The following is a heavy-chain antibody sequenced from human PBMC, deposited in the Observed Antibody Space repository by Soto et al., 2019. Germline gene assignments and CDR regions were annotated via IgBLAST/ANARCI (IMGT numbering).Heavy chain of an antibody. D-gene: IGHD7-27*01. CDR2: IFSNDEK. Sequence: QVTLKESGPVLVKPTETLTLTCTVSGFSLSNARMGVSWIRQPPGKALEWLAHIFSNDEKSYSTSLKSRLTISNHTXXSQVVLTMTNMDPVDTATYYCARIWGPYYYYGMDVWGQGTTVTVSS. J-gene: IGHJ6*02. CDR1: GFSLSNARMG. CDR3: ARIWGPYYYYGMDV. V-gene: IGHV2-26*01.